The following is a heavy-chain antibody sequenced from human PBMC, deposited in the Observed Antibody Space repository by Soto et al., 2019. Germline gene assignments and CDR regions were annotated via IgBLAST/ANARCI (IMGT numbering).Heavy chain of an antibody. CDR1: GFTFSNAW. CDR2: IKSKTDGGTT. CDR3: TTAWTGDYAAFDY. J-gene: IGHJ4*02. D-gene: IGHD4-17*01. V-gene: IGHV3-15*01. Sequence: GGSLRLSCAASGFTFSNAWMSWVRQAPGKGLEWVGRIKSKTDGGTTDYAAPVKGRFTISRDDSKNTLYLQMNSLKTEDTAVYYCTTAWTGDYAAFDYWGQGTLVTVSS.